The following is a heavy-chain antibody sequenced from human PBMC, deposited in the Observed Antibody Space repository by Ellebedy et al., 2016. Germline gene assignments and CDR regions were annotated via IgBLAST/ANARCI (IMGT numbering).Heavy chain of an antibody. Sequence: ASVKVSCKASGYTFTSYAMHWVRQAPGQRLEWMGWINAGNGHTRYSQNFQGRVTISRDTSASTAYMELSSLTSEDTAVYYCARAPPYVGSGWYYWGQGALVTVSS. J-gene: IGHJ4*02. CDR1: GYTFTSYA. D-gene: IGHD6-19*01. CDR3: ARAPPYVGSGWYY. CDR2: INAGNGHT. V-gene: IGHV1-3*01.